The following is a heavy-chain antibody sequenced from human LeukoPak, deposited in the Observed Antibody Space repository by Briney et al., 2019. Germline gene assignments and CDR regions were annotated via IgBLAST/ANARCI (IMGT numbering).Heavy chain of an antibody. Sequence: PSETLSLTCAVYGGSFSGYYWSWIRQPPGKGLEWIGEINQSGSTNYNPSLKSRVTISVDTSKHQFSLKLSSVTAADTAVYYCARVGGYSYGYHYYFDYWGQGTLVTVSS. CDR3: ARVGGYSYGYHYYFDY. V-gene: IGHV4-34*01. CDR2: INQSGST. CDR1: GGSFSGYY. J-gene: IGHJ4*02. D-gene: IGHD5-18*01.